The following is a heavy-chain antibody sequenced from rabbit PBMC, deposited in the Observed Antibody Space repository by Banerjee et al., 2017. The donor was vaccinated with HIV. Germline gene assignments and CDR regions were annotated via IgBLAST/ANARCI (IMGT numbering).Heavy chain of an antibody. D-gene: IGHD5-1*01. CDR2: IYTSSGNT. Sequence: SSSYYMCWVRQAPGKGLEWIGCIYTSSGNTYYASWAKGRFTITKTSSTTVTLQMTSLTAADTATYFCATDAISYQYYFNLWGPGTLVTVS. J-gene: IGHJ4*01. CDR3: ATDAISYQYYFNL. CDR1: SSSYY. V-gene: IGHV1S40*01.